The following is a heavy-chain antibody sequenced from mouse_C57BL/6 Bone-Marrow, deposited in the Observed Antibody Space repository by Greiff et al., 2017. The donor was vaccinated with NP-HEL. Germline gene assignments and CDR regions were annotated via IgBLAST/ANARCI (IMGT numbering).Heavy chain of an antibody. D-gene: IGHD2-5*01. CDR2: IYPGGGYT. CDR1: GYTFTNYW. V-gene: IGHV1-63*01. CDR3: AKWAYSNCFDY. Sequence: VKLMESGAELVRPGTSVKMSCKASGYTFTNYWIGWAKQRPGHGLEWIGDIYPGGGYTNYNEKFKGKATLTADKSSSTAYMQFSSLTSEDSAIYYCAKWAYSNCFDYWGQGTTLTVTS. J-gene: IGHJ2*01.